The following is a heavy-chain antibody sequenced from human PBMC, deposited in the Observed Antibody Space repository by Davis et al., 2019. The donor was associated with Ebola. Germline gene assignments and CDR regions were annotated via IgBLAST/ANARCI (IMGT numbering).Heavy chain of an antibody. CDR2: IYPDDSDT. J-gene: IGHJ4*02. CDR3: VRGTDGYNPGGYFDS. V-gene: IGHV5-51*01. CDR1: GYSFTNYW. D-gene: IGHD5-24*01. Sequence: GESLKISCKGSGYSFTNYWISWVRQVPGKGLEWMGIIYPDDSDTRYSPSFQGQVTISADKSISTAYLQWSSLKASDTAMYYCVRGTDGYNPGGYFDSWGQGTLVTVSS.